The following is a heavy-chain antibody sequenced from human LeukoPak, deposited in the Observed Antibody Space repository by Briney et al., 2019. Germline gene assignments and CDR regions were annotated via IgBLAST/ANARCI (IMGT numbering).Heavy chain of an antibody. Sequence: SVKVSCKASGGTFSSYAISWVRQAPGQGLEWIGRIIPIFGTANYAQKFQGRVTITTDESTSTAYMELSSLRSEDTAVYYCASRRFWSYASLAEYFQHWGQGTLVTVSS. D-gene: IGHD1-26*01. J-gene: IGHJ1*01. V-gene: IGHV1-69*05. CDR3: ASRRFWSYASLAEYFQH. CDR2: IIPIFGTA. CDR1: GGTFSSYA.